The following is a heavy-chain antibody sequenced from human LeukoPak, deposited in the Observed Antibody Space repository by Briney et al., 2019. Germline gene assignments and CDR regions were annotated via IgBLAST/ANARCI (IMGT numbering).Heavy chain of an antibody. CDR2: ISSSGSTI. CDR1: GFTFSSCE. J-gene: IGHJ6*02. Sequence: PGGSLRLSCAASGFTFSSCEVNWVRQAPGKGLEWVSYISSSGSTIYYADSVKGRFTISRDNAKNSLYLQMNSLRAEDTAVYYCARDVEGIAVAGTYQREYYYYYGMDVWGQGTTVTVSS. V-gene: IGHV3-48*03. D-gene: IGHD6-19*01. CDR3: ARDVEGIAVAGTYQREYYYYYGMDV.